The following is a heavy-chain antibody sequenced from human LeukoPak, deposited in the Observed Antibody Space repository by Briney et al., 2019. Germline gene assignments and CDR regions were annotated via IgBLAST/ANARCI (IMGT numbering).Heavy chain of an antibody. V-gene: IGHV3-74*01. D-gene: IGHD3-9*01. CDR1: GFTLSKYW. CDR3: ASPGDNYAILGLDY. J-gene: IGHJ4*02. CDR2: ISSDGTTT. Sequence: GGSLRLSCAASGFTLSKYWMHWVRQAPGKGLAWVSRISSDGTTTAYADSVKSRFTISRDSAKHMLYLQMNSLRVEDTAMYYCASPGDNYAILGLDYWGQGTLVTVSS.